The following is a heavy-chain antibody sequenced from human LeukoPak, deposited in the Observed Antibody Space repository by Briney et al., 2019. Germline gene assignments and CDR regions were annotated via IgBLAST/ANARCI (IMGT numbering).Heavy chain of an antibody. D-gene: IGHD3-3*02. V-gene: IGHV1-18*04. J-gene: IGHJ5*02. CDR1: GYTFTSYG. Sequence: PGASVKVSCKAPGYTFTSYGMSWVRQAPGQGLEWMGCISANSSYINYAETVQGRVTITTDKSKNSVYLELSSLRSDDTAVYYCARSAFAVTRWVDPWGQGTLVTVSS. CDR3: ARSAFAVTRWVDP. CDR2: ISANSSYI.